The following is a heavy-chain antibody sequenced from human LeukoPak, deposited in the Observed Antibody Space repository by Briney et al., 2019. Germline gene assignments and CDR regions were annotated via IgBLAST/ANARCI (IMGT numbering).Heavy chain of an antibody. V-gene: IGHV3-53*05. J-gene: IGHJ4*02. CDR1: GFTVSSNY. CDR2: IYSGGST. D-gene: IGHD6-13*01. Sequence: GGSLRLSCAASGFTVSSNYMSWVRQAPGKGLECVSVIYSGGSTYYADSVKGRFTISRDNSKNTLYLQMNSLRAEDTAVYYCAKDSSSSWYFDYWGQGTLVTVSS. CDR3: AKDSSSSWYFDY.